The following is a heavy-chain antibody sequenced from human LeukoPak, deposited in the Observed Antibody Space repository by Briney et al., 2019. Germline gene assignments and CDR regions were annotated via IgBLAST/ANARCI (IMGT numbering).Heavy chain of an antibody. CDR2: IYHSGST. CDR1: GYSISSGYY. J-gene: IGHJ4*02. CDR3: AGERGEEYSSGWYKTNYFYN. Sequence: PSETLSLTCTVSGYSISSGYYWGWIRQPPGKGLEWIGSIYHSGSTYYNLSLESRVAISADMSKNQISLKLTSVTGADTAVYYCAGERGEEYSSGWYKTNYFYNWGQGIRVTVSS. D-gene: IGHD6-19*01. V-gene: IGHV4-38-2*02.